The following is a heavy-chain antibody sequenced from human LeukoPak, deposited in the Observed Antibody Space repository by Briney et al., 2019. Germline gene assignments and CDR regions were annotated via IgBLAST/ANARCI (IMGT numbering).Heavy chain of an antibody. D-gene: IGHD3-22*01. Sequence: GGSLRLSCAASGFTFSSYAMSWVRQAPGKGLEWVSGISGSGGSTYYADSVKGRFTISRDNSKNTLYLQMNSLRAEDTAVYYCAKDHGSGYYLLFDYWGQGTLVTVSS. J-gene: IGHJ4*02. V-gene: IGHV3-23*01. CDR2: ISGSGGST. CDR1: GFTFSSYA. CDR3: AKDHGSGYYLLFDY.